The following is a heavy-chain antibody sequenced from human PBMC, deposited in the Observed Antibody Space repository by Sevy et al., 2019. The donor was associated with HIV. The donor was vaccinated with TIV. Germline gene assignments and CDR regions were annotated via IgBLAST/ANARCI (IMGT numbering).Heavy chain of an antibody. CDR3: ARDSDPGITIFGVGTD. V-gene: IGHV1-2*02. CDR1: GYTFTGYY. J-gene: IGHJ4*02. CDR2: INPNSGGT. Sequence: ASVKVSCKASGYTFTGYYMHWVRQAPGQGLEWMGWINPNSGGTNYAQKLQGRVTMTRDTSISTAYMELSRLRSDDTAVYYCARDSDPGITIFGVGTDWGQGTLVTVSS. D-gene: IGHD3-3*01.